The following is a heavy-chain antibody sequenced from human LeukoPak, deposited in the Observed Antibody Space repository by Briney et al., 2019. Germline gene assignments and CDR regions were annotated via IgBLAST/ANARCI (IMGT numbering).Heavy chain of an antibody. D-gene: IGHD3-10*01. CDR1: GGSFSGYY. J-gene: IGHJ4*02. CDR2: INHSGST. CDR3: ARGRYYGSGSYYTFIIGGSYFDY. Sequence: PSETLSLTCAVYGGSFSGYYWSWIRQPPGKGLEWIGEINHSGSTNYNPSLKSRATISVDTSKNQFSLKLSSVTAADTAVYYCARGRYYGSGSYYTFIIGGSYFDYWGQGTLVTVSS. V-gene: IGHV4-34*01.